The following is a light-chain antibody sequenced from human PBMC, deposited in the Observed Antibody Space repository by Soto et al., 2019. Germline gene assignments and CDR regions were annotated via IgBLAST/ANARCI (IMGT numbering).Light chain of an antibody. Sequence: EIVMTQSPATLSVSPGERATLSCRASQSVSRNLAWYQQKPGQAPSLLIYDISARATGIPTRFSDSGSGTEFTLTISSLQSEDFAGYYCQQYNDWPLTFGGGTKVEIK. V-gene: IGKV3D-15*01. CDR1: QSVSRN. CDR2: DIS. J-gene: IGKJ4*01. CDR3: QQYNDWPLT.